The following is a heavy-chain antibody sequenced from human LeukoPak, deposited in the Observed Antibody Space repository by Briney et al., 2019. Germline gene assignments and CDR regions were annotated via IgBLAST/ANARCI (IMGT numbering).Heavy chain of an antibody. J-gene: IGHJ4*02. Sequence: GGSLRLSCAASGFTFSSYAMSWVRQAPGKGLEWVSAISGSGGSTHYADSVKGRFTISRDNSKNTLYLEMNSLRAEDTAVYYCAKSRIQLWSIYDSWGQGTLVTVSP. CDR1: GFTFSSYA. D-gene: IGHD5-18*01. V-gene: IGHV3-23*01. CDR2: ISGSGGST. CDR3: AKSRIQLWSIYDS.